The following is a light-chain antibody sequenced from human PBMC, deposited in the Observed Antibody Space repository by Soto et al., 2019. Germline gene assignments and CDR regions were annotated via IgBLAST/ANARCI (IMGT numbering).Light chain of an antibody. CDR3: QQYNSHSRA. V-gene: IGKV1-5*03. J-gene: IGKJ1*01. CDR2: KAS. CDR1: QSITNW. Sequence: DIQMTQSPSTLSASVGDRVTITCRASQSITNWLAWYQQKPGKAPRLLIYKASSLETGVPSRFSGSGSGTEFTLTISSLQPDDFATYYCQQYNSHSRAFGQGTKMDIK.